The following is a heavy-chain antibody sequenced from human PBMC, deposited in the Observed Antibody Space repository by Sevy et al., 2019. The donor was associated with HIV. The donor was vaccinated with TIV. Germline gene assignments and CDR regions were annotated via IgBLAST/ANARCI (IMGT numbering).Heavy chain of an antibody. CDR2: ISGRSSYI. D-gene: IGHD2-2*01. V-gene: IGHV3-21*06. CDR1: GFTFSDYY. Sequence: GGSLRLSCAASGFTFSDYYMNWDRQAPGKGLEWVSSISGRSSYIHYADSVRGRFTISRDNAKNSLYLQMNSLRADDTAVYFCARDGGCSSTSCLLYFDSWGQGALVTVSS. J-gene: IGHJ4*02. CDR3: ARDGGCSSTSCLLYFDS.